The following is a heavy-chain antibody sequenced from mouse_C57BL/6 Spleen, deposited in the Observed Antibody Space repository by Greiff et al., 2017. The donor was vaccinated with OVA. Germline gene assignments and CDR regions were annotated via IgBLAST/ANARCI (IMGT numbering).Heavy chain of an antibody. CDR1: GYTFTDYY. CDR3: ARTYYSNLGYFDY. CDR2: IYPGSGNT. V-gene: IGHV1-76*01. J-gene: IGHJ2*01. Sequence: VQLQQSGAELVRPGASVKLSCKASGYTFTDYYINWVKQRPGQGLEWIARIYPGSGNTYYNEKFKGKATLTAEKSSSTAYMQLSSLTSEDSAVYFCARTYYSNLGYFDYWGQGTTLTVSS. D-gene: IGHD2-5*01.